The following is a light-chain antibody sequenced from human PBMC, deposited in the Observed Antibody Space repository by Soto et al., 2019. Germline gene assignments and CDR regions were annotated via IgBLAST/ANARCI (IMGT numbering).Light chain of an antibody. CDR2: DAS. J-gene: IGKJ1*01. Sequence: DIQMTQTPSTLSASVRDRVTITCRASQSINNRLAWYQQMPGKAPXXLIYDASSLESGVPSRLRGSGSETEFTLTISGMQPDDFATYYCQQFIDGWTFGQGTKVDIK. CDR1: QSINNR. V-gene: IGKV1-5*01. CDR3: QQFIDGWT.